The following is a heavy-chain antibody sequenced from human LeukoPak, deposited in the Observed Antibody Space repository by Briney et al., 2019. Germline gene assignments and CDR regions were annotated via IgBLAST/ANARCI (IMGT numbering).Heavy chain of an antibody. Sequence: PGGSLRLSCAASGFTFSSYAMSWVRQAPGKGLEWVSIISGSGSNTYYADSVKGRFTISRDNSKNILYLQMNSLRAEDTAIYYCAKDQRGYGRIVDYWGQGTLVTISS. J-gene: IGHJ4*02. CDR2: ISGSGSNT. CDR3: AKDQRGYGRIVDY. CDR1: GFTFSSYA. V-gene: IGHV3-23*01. D-gene: IGHD3-10*01.